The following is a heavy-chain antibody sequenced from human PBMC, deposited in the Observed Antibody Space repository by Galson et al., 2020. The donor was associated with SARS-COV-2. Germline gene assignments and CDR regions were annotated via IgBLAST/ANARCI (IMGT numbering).Heavy chain of an antibody. CDR2: ISAYNGNT. CDR3: AREGDDILTGYSDY. J-gene: IGHJ4*02. Sequence: VTVSCKASGYTFTSSGISWVRQAPGQGLEWMGWISAYNGNTNYAQKLQGRVTMTTDTSTSTAYMELRSLRSDDTAVYYCAREGDDILTGYSDYWGQGTLVTVSS. V-gene: IGHV1-18*04. CDR1: GYTFTSSG. D-gene: IGHD3-9*01.